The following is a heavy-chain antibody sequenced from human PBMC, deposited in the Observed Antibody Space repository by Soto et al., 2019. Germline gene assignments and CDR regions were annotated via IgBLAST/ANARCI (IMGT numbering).Heavy chain of an antibody. V-gene: IGHV5-51*01. CDR3: ARTRSFTLGFYYDGMDV. J-gene: IGHJ6*02. Sequence: GESLKISCTGSGYAFTSYWIAWVRQMPWKDLEWMGIIYPGDSDTRYSPSFQGQVTISADKSLRTAYLQWTSLKASDTALYYCARTRSFTLGFYYDGMDVWGQGTTVTVSS. D-gene: IGHD6-6*01. CDR1: GYAFTSYW. CDR2: IYPGDSDT.